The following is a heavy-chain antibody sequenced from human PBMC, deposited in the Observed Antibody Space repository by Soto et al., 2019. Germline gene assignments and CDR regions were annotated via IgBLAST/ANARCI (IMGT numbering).Heavy chain of an antibody. V-gene: IGHV3-21*01. Sequence: PVGSLRLSCAASGFTFSSYSMNWVRQAPGKGLEWVSSISSSSSYIYYADSVKGRFTISRDNAKNSLYLQMNSLRAEDTAVYYCARDRVVLSDYVSRPDDSLYYFDYWGQGTLVTVSS. J-gene: IGHJ4*02. CDR3: ARDRVVLSDYVSRPDDSLYYFDY. D-gene: IGHD4-17*01. CDR2: ISSSSSYI. CDR1: GFTFSSYS.